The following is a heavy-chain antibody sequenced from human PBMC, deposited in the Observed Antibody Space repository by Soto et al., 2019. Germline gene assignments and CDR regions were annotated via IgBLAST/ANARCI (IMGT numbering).Heavy chain of an antibody. CDR1: GGSVSSGSYY. D-gene: IGHD2-15*01. V-gene: IGHV4-61*01. CDR3: ARAVVTNYYYGMDV. J-gene: IGHJ6*02. Sequence: PSETLSLTCTVSGGSVSSGSYYWSWIRQPPGKGLEWIGYIYYSGSTNYNPSLKSRVTISVDTSKNQFSLKLSSVTAADTAVYYCARAVVTNYYYGMDVWGQGTTVTVSS. CDR2: IYYSGST.